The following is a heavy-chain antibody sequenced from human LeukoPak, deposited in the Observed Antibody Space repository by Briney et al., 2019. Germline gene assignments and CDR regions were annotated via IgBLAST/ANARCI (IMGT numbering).Heavy chain of an antibody. V-gene: IGHV1-8*01. CDR3: ARLGGYSYSGYYYYGMDV. Sequence: ASVKVSCKASGYTFTSYDINWVRQATGQGLEWMGWMNPNSGNTGYAQKFQGRVTMTRNTSISTAYMGLSSLRSEDTAVYYCARLGGYSYSGYYYYGMDVWGQGTTVTVSS. CDR2: MNPNSGNT. CDR1: GYTFTSYD. D-gene: IGHD5-18*01. J-gene: IGHJ6*02.